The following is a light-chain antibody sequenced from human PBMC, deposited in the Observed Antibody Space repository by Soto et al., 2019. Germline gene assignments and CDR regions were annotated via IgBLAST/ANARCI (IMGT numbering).Light chain of an antibody. CDR2: DVS. Sequence: QSVLTQPASVSGSPGQSITISCTGTSSDVGGYNYVSWYQQHPGKAPKLMIYDVSNRPSGVSNRFSGSKSGNTAPLTISGLQAEDEADYYCSSYTSSSILNFYVFGTGTKVTVL. CDR1: SSDVGGYNY. CDR3: SSYTSSSILNFYV. V-gene: IGLV2-14*01. J-gene: IGLJ1*01.